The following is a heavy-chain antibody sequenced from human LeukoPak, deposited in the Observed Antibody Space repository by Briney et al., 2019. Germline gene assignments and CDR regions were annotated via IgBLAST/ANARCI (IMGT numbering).Heavy chain of an antibody. D-gene: IGHD6-6*01. V-gene: IGHV3-48*01. J-gene: IGHJ4*02. CDR2: ISSSSSTI. CDR1: GFTFSSYS. CDR3: ARAEQSSSMLPECDY. Sequence: PGGSLRLSCAASGFTFSSYSMNWVRQAPGKGLEWVSYISSSSSTIYYADSVKGRFTISRDNAKNSLYLQMNSLRAEDTAVYYCARAEQSSSMLPECDYWGQGTLVTVSS.